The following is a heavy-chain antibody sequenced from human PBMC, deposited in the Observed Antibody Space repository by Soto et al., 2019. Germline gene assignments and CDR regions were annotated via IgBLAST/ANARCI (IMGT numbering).Heavy chain of an antibody. CDR1: GGTFISYG. D-gene: IGHD5-18*01. V-gene: IGHV3-33*06. CDR2: IWYDGSNK. CDR3: AKEGGYSFGPGNYYGMDV. J-gene: IGHJ6*02. Sequence: PGGSLRLSSTASGGTFISYGMHWVRQAPGKGLEGVAVIWYDGSNKYYADSVKGRFTISRDNSKNTLYLQMNSLRAEDTAIYYCAKEGGYSFGPGNYYGMDVWGQGTTVTVSS.